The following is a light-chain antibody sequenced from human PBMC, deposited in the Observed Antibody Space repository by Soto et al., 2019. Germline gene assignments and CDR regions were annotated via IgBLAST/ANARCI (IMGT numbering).Light chain of an antibody. J-gene: IGLJ1*01. Sequence: QGSLTLPRWVSGSPGQSFTIACTGTGNDVVAYNYLFWYQQHPGRPPKLLIYGVLRWPAGVPARFPGSKSGNTASLTISGLQADDEADYFCCSYAGGYTYLFGTGTKVTVL. CDR1: GNDVVAYNY. V-gene: IGLV2-11*01. CDR3: CSYAGGYTYL. CDR2: GVL.